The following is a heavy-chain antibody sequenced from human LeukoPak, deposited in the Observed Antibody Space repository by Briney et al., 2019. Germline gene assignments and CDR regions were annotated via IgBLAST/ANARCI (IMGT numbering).Heavy chain of an antibody. CDR3: AREWVAYDFWSGRFDY. CDR1: GYTFTGYY. D-gene: IGHD3-3*01. J-gene: IGHJ4*02. CDR2: INPNSGGT. Sequence: GASVKVSCKASGYTFTGYYMHWVRQAPGQGLEWMGWINPNSGGTNYAQKFQGRVTMTRDTSISTAYMELSRLRSDDTAVYYCAREWVAYDFWSGRFDYWGQGTLVTVSS. V-gene: IGHV1-2*02.